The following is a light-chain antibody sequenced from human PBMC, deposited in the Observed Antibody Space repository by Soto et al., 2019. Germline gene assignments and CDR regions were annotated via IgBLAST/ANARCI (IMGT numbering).Light chain of an antibody. CDR3: QQYHRYST. J-gene: IGKJ1*01. Sequence: DIQMTQAPSTLSASVGDRVTITCRASQNINAWLAWYQQKPGKAPKLLIYDVSTLHSGVPSRFSGSASGTEFTLTISNLESADFATYYCQQYHRYSTFGQGTRVDIK. CDR2: DVS. CDR1: QNINAW. V-gene: IGKV1-5*01.